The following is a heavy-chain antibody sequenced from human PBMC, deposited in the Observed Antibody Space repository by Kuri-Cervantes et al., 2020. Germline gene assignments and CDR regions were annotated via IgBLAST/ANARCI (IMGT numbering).Heavy chain of an antibody. D-gene: IGHD1-26*01. V-gene: IGHV4-30-4*01. CDR2: IHYGGST. J-gene: IGHJ3*02. CDR1: GGSISSGDYY. CDR3: ARTSGSYLGDFDI. Sequence: LRLSCTVSGGSISSGDYYWSWIRQPPGKGLEWIGYIHYGGSTYYNPSLKSRVTISVDTSKNQLSLKLSSVTAADTAVYYCARTSGSYLGDFDIWGQGTMVTVSS.